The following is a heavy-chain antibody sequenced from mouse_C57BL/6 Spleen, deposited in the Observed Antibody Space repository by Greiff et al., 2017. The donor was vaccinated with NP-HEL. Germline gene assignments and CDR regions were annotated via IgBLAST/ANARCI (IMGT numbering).Heavy chain of an antibody. CDR1: GYTFTSYW. CDR3: AREDYYGSSPWYFDV. V-gene: IGHV1-69*01. J-gene: IGHJ1*03. Sequence: QVQLQQPGAELVMPGASVKLSCKASGYTFTSYWMHWVKQRPGQGLEWIGEIDPSDSYTNYNQKLKGKSTLTVDKSSSTAYMQLSSLTSEDSAVYYCAREDYYGSSPWYFDVWGTGTTVTVSS. CDR2: IDPSDSYT. D-gene: IGHD1-1*01.